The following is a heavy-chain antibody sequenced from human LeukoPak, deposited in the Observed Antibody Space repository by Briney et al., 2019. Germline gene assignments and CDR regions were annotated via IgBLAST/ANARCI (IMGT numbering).Heavy chain of an antibody. J-gene: IGHJ4*02. CDR1: GFTFSMSS. Sequence: PGRSLRLSCATSGFTFSMSSMHWVRLAPGKGLEWLAGISFDGANKFSGDSVKGRFSISRDNSENTLYLQMNSLRLDDTAVYFCARGRAGIAAAGFDYWGQGTLVTVSS. CDR3: ARGRAGIAAAGFDY. CDR2: ISFDGANK. D-gene: IGHD6-13*01. V-gene: IGHV3-30*04.